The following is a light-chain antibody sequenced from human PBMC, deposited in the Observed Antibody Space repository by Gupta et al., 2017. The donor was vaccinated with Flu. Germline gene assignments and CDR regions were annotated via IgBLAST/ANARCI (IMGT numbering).Light chain of an antibody. CDR3: QHENNSLWT. J-gene: IGKJ1*01. CDR2: KAS. V-gene: IGKV1-5*03. CDR1: QNVSNW. Sequence: PSTLFASLGDRITCTCRARQNVSNWLAWYQRKPGKAPNLLIYKASKVKSGVPSRFSGSGYGTEFTLTLSSRRPDDVATYYCQHENNSLWTFGQGTKVEI.